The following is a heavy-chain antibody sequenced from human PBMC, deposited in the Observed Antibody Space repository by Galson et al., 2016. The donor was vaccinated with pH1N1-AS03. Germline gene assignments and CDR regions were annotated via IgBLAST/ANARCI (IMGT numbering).Heavy chain of an antibody. CDR1: GFTFSNYW. CDR3: ARDAFAGNYSLDY. D-gene: IGHD1-1*01. Sequence: SLRLSCAASGFTFSNYWMTWVRQAPGKGLEWVSNIKQDGSKKYSADSVKGRFTISRDNSKNKLYLQMDSLRAEETAVYYCARDAFAGNYSLDYWGRGTLITVSS. CDR2: IKQDGSKK. J-gene: IGHJ4*02. V-gene: IGHV3-7*01.